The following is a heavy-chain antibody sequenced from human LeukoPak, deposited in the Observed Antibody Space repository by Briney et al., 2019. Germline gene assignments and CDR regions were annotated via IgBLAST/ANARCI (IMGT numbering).Heavy chain of an antibody. V-gene: IGHV4-34*01. CDR1: GDSLTGSI. D-gene: IGHD2/OR15-2a*01. Sequence: PLEGLSLTCAVHGDSLTGSIGRWIRQPPGKGLEWIGEIKHSGSTNYNPSLKSRVTISVDTSKNQFSLKLSSVTAADTAVYYCARPGNQSKYRNRLRGGNWFDPWGQGTLVTVSS. J-gene: IGHJ5*02. CDR3: ARPGNQSKYRNRLRGGNWFDP. CDR2: IKHSGST.